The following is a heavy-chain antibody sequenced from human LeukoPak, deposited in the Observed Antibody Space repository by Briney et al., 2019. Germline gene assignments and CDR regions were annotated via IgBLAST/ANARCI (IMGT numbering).Heavy chain of an antibody. CDR3: ARDLGTYSGSSQREY. Sequence: GGSLRLSCAASGFTFSSYSMNWVRQAPGKGLEWVAVISSSSTYIYYADSVKGRFTISRDNAKNALYLQMNSLRADDTAVYYCARDLGTYSGSSQREYWGQGTLVTVSS. J-gene: IGHJ4*02. CDR1: GFTFSSYS. V-gene: IGHV3-21*01. D-gene: IGHD6-6*01. CDR2: ISSSSTYI.